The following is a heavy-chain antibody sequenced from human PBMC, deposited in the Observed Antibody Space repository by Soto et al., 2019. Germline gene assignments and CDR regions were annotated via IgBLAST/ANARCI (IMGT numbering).Heavy chain of an antibody. J-gene: IGHJ4*02. CDR3: ARAMPDWPYDY. Sequence: EVQLVESGGGLIQPGGSLRLSCAVSGFTVSGSYMTWVRQAPGEGLQCVSVIYRGGSTYYADSVKGRFTISRDDGKRTRYLQMNTLRVEDRAMDYCARAMPDWPYDYWGQGTLVTVSS. CDR1: GFTVSGSY. V-gene: IGHV3-53*01. CDR2: IYRGGST. D-gene: IGHD2-2*01.